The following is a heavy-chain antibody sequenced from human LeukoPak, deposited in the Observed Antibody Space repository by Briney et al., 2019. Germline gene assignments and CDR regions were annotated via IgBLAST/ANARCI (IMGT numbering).Heavy chain of an antibody. Sequence: GGSLRRSCAVSGFSFDDYMMHWIREAPGKGLDWVSLICLDGSDTYYADPVKGRFTISRNDSNDSLFPQMITLVTADNAVYYFAKYSGAPEEGYFASWGQGTLVTVSS. CDR1: GFSFDDYM. V-gene: IGHV3-43*01. CDR3: AKYSGAPEEGYFAS. J-gene: IGHJ4*02. CDR2: ICLDGSDT.